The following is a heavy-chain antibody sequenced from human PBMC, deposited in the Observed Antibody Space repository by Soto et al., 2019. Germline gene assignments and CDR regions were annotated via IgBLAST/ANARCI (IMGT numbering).Heavy chain of an antibody. Sequence: PAASVKVSCKASGYTFTSYAMHWVRQAPGQRLEWMGWSNAGNGNTKYSQKFQGRVTITRDTSASTAYMELSSLRSEDTAVYYCARGYCSGGSCYSPDAFDIWGKGTMVTVSS. CDR1: GYTFTSYA. CDR3: ARGYCSGGSCYSPDAFDI. V-gene: IGHV1-3*01. D-gene: IGHD2-15*01. J-gene: IGHJ3*02. CDR2: SNAGNGNT.